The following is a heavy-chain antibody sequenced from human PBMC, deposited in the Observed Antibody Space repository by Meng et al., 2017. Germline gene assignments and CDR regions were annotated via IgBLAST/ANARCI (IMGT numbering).Heavy chain of an antibody. Sequence: VQLVQAGVEVKKPGAAVKVSCKASGNTFTGYYMHWVRQAPGQGLEWMGRINPNSGGTNYAQKFQGRVTMTRDTSISTAYMELSRLRSDDTAVYYCARDDYGDYFDYWGQGTLVTVSS. CDR2: INPNSGGT. V-gene: IGHV1-2*06. D-gene: IGHD4-17*01. CDR3: ARDDYGDYFDY. J-gene: IGHJ4*02. CDR1: GNTFTGYY.